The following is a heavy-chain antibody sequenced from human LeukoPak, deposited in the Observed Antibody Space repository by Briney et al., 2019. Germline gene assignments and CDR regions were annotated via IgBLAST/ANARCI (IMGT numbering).Heavy chain of an antibody. D-gene: IGHD6-19*01. V-gene: IGHV3-33*01. J-gene: IGHJ4*02. CDR1: GFTFSSYG. CDR3: ARDHMKRQCLDY. CDR2: IWYDGSNK. Sequence: GRSLRLSCAASGFTFSSYGMHWVRQAPGKGLEWVAVIWYDGSNKYYADSVKGRFTISRGNSKNTLYLQMNSLRAEDTAVYYCARDHMKRQCLDYWAREPWSPSPQ.